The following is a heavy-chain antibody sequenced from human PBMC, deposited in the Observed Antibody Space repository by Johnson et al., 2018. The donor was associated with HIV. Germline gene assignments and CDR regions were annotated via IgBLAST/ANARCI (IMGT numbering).Heavy chain of an antibody. Sequence: VQLVESGGGVVQPGGSLRLSCAASGFSFSNYGMHWVRQEPGKGLEWVAFIRYDGNDKYYADSVKGGFTISRDNSKNTLYLQMNSLRAEDTAVYYCAKVGSSSCYARTRLCAFDIWGQGTMVTVSS. CDR3: AKVGSSSCYARTRLCAFDI. D-gene: IGHD2-2*01. J-gene: IGHJ3*02. CDR2: IRYDGNDK. CDR1: GFSFSNYG. V-gene: IGHV3-30*02.